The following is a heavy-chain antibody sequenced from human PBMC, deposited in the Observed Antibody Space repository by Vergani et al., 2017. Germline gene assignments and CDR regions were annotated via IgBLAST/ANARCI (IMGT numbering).Heavy chain of an antibody. CDR2: IYYSGST. J-gene: IGHJ3*02. CDR3: ARSRAGRRVGAFDI. CDR1: GGSISSYY. Sequence: QVQLQESGPGLVKPSETLSLTCTVSGGSISSYYWSWIRQPPGKGLEWIGYIYYSGSTNYNPSLKSRVTISVDTSKNQFSLKLSSVTAADTAVYYCARSRAGRRVGAFDIWGQGTMVTVSS. D-gene: IGHD3-10*01. V-gene: IGHV4-59*12.